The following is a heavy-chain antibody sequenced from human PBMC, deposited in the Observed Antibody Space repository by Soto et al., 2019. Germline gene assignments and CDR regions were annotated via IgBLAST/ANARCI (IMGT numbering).Heavy chain of an antibody. Sequence: ASVKVSCKASGYTFTSYAIHWVRQAPGQRLEWMGWINAGNGNTKYSQKFQGRVTITRDTSASTAYMELSSLRYEDTAVYYCAIAPGSGGMDVWGQGTTVTAP. V-gene: IGHV1-3*01. CDR1: GYTFTSYA. CDR3: AIAPGSGGMDV. CDR2: INAGNGNT. J-gene: IGHJ6*02. D-gene: IGHD3-10*01.